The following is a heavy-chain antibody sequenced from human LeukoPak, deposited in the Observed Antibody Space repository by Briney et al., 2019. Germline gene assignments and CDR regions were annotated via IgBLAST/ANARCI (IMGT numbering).Heavy chain of an antibody. V-gene: IGHV4-59*01. CDR2: IYYSGST. D-gene: IGHD3-3*01. CDR1: GGSISSYY. J-gene: IGHJ5*02. CDR3: ASTPTLTIFGVVHPPWFDP. Sequence: PPETLSLTCTVSGGSISSYYWSWIRQPPGKGLEWIGYIYYSGSTNYNPSLKSRVTISVDTSKNQFSLKLSSVTAADTAVYYCASTPTLTIFGVVHPPWFDPWGQGTLVTVSS.